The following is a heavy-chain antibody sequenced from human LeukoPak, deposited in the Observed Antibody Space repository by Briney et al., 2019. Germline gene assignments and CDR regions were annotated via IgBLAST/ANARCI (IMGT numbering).Heavy chain of an antibody. J-gene: IGHJ4*02. D-gene: IGHD1-26*01. Sequence: PGGSLRLSCAASGFTFSKAWMSWVRQAPGKGLEWVGRIKRKTDGGTTDYAAPVKGRFTISRDDSKNTLYLQMNSQKTKDTAVYYGTPALGPVGYWGQGTPVTASS. CDR1: GFTFSKAW. CDR2: IKRKTDGGTT. CDR3: TPALGPVGY. V-gene: IGHV3-15*01.